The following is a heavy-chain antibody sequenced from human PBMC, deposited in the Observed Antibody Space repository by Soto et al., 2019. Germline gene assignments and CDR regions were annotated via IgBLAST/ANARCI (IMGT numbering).Heavy chain of an antibody. CDR3: ADLRRDGYKVFYGMDV. CDR2: IIPIFGTA. CDR1: GGTFSSYA. V-gene: IGHV1-69*13. D-gene: IGHD5-12*01. J-gene: IGHJ6*02. Sequence: GASVKVSCKASGGTFSSYAISWVRQAPGQGLEWMGGIIPIFGTANYAQKFQGRVTITADESTSTAYMELSSLRSEDTAVYYCADLRRDGYKVFYGMDVWGQGTTVTVSS.